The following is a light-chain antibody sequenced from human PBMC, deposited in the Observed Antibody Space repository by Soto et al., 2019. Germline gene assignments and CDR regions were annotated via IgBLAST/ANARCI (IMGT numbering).Light chain of an antibody. V-gene: IGLV2-8*01. J-gene: IGLJ1*01. CDR3: KSYAGSNTYV. CDR1: KNDIGVYDF. Sequence: QSVLTQLPSAPGSPGQSVTISCTGTKNDIGVYDFVSWYQHHPGKAPRLIIYEVVQRPSGVPDRFSGSKSGNTASLTVSGLQAADEADYFCKSYAGSNTYVFGSGTKVTVL. CDR2: EVV.